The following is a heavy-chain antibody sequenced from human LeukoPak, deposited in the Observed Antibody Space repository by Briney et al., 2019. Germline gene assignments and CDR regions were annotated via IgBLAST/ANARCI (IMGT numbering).Heavy chain of an antibody. J-gene: IGHJ4*02. CDR2: ISSSSSTI. Sequence: GGSLRLSCAASGFTFSSYSMTWVRQAPGKGLEWVSYISSSSSTIYYADSVKGRFTISRDNAKNSLYLQMNSLRAEDTAVYYCARDPGFWSGYPYFDYWGQGTLVTVSS. V-gene: IGHV3-48*01. CDR3: ARDPGFWSGYPYFDY. D-gene: IGHD3-3*01. CDR1: GFTFSSYS.